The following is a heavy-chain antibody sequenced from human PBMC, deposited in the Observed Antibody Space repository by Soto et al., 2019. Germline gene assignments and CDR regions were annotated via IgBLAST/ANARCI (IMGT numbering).Heavy chain of an antibody. CDR2: IYYSGST. CDR1: GGSISSYY. Sequence: SETLSLTCTVSGGSISSYYWSWIRQPPGKGLEWIGYIYYSGSTNYNPSLKSRVTISVDTSKNQFSLKLSSVTAADTAVYYCARDQGYSYGRNDAFDIWGQGTMVTVSS. J-gene: IGHJ3*02. V-gene: IGHV4-59*01. CDR3: ARDQGYSYGRNDAFDI. D-gene: IGHD5-18*01.